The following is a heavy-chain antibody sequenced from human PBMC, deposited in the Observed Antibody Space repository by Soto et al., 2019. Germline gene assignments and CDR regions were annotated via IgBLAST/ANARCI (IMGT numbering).Heavy chain of an antibody. D-gene: IGHD1-26*01. V-gene: IGHV3-23*01. CDR2: ISGSGGST. CDR3: AKDLPAREGRGSYFDY. CDR1: GFTFSSYA. Sequence: GGSLRLSGAASGFTFSSYAMSWVRQAPGKGLEWVSAISGSGGSTYYADSVKGRFTISRDNSKNTLYLQMNSLRAEDTAVYYCAKDLPAREGRGSYFDYWGQGTLVTVSS. J-gene: IGHJ4*02.